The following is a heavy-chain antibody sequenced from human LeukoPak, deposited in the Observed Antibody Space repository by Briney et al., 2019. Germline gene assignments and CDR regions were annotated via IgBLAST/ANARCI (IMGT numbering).Heavy chain of an antibody. CDR2: ITSSGTYI. CDR1: GFTFSNYN. CDR3: ARDRGSYSGSYLYAFDI. J-gene: IGHJ3*02. Sequence: PGGSLRLSCAASGFTFSNYNMNWVRQAPGKALEWVSSITSSGTYIFYADSVKGRFTISRDNSKNTLYLQMNSLRAEDTAVYYCARDRGSYSGSYLYAFDIWGQGTMVTVSS. D-gene: IGHD1-26*01. V-gene: IGHV3-21*01.